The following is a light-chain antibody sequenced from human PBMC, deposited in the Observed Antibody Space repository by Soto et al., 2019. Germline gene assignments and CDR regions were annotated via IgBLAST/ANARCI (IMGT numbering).Light chain of an antibody. CDR1: QSIDRW. CDR3: QQSYSMPYA. V-gene: IGKV1-5*03. CDR2: RAS. J-gene: IGKJ3*01. Sequence: DIQMTQSPSTLSASVGDRVTITCRASQSIDRWLAWYQQKPGKAPKLLIYRASGLESGVPSRFSGSGSGTDFTLTIISLQPEDYATYFCQQSYSMPYAFGPGTKVDN.